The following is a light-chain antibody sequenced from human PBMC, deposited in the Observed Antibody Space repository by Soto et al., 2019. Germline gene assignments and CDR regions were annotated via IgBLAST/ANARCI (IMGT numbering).Light chain of an antibody. CDR3: CSYAGSNTYV. J-gene: IGLJ1*01. CDR2: DVN. CDR1: SSDVGGHNY. V-gene: IGLV2-11*01. Sequence: QSALTQPRSVSGSPGQSVTISCTGASSDVGGHNYVSWHQQHPGKAPKLMIYDVNKRPSGVPDRFSGSKSGNTASLPISGLQAEDEADYYCCSYAGSNTYVCGTGTKVTVL.